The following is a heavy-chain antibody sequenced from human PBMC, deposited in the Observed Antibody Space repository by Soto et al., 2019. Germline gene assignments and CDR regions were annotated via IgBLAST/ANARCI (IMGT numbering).Heavy chain of an antibody. Sequence: SETLSLTCTVSGGSISSGGYYWSWIRQHPGKGLEWIGYIYYSGSTYYNPSLKSRVTISVDTSKNQFSLKLSSVTAADTAVYYCASDSYGSLGLDYWGQGALLTISS. CDR3: ASDSYGSLGLDY. J-gene: IGHJ4*02. D-gene: IGHD5-18*01. CDR1: GGSISSGGYY. V-gene: IGHV4-31*03. CDR2: IYYSGST.